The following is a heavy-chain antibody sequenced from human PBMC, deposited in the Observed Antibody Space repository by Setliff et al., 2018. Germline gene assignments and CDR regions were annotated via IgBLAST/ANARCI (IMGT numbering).Heavy chain of an antibody. CDR1: GYTFSSYA. CDR2: INTITGNP. Sequence: ASVKVSCKASGYTFSSYAMNWVRQAPEQGLEWMGRINTITGNPTYAQGFTGRFVFSLDTSVSTAYLQISSLKPEDTAVYYCARDLGYCSRTSCHGDWFDPWGQGTLVTVSS. CDR3: ARDLGYCSRTSCHGDWFDP. D-gene: IGHD2-2*01. J-gene: IGHJ5*02. V-gene: IGHV7-4-1*02.